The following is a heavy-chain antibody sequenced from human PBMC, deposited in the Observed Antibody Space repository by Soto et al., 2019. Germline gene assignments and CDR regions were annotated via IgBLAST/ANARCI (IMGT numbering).Heavy chain of an antibody. J-gene: IGHJ6*02. CDR1: GYSFTSYW. V-gene: IGHV5-51*01. CDR2: IYPGDSDT. CDR3: ARHTGYCSSTSCPFYYYYYGMDV. D-gene: IGHD2-2*01. Sequence: PGESLKISCKGSGYSFTSYWIGWVRQMPGKGLEWMGLIYPGDSDTRYSPSFQGQVTISADKSISTAYLQWSSLKASDTAMYYCARHTGYCSSTSCPFYYYYYGMDVWGQGTTVTVSS.